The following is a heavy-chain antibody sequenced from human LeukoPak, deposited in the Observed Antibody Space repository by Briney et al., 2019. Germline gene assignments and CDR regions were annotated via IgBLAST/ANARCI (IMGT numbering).Heavy chain of an antibody. CDR3: AKFRYHSNDNNYLDFNY. CDR1: GLTFSYYA. D-gene: IGHD3-22*01. J-gene: IGHJ4*02. V-gene: IGHV3-23*01. CDR2: ISGSGGHT. Sequence: GGSLRLSCAASGLTFSYYAMTWVRQAPGKGLEWVSAISGSGGHTYFADSVKGRFTISRDNSKNTLDLQMNSLKVEDTAVYYCAKFRYHSNDNNYLDFNYWGQGTLVTVSS.